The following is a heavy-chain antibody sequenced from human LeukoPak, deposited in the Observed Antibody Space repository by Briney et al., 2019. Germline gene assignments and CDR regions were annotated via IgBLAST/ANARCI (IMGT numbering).Heavy chain of an antibody. V-gene: IGHV1-69*13. Sequence: ASVKVSCKASGGTFSSYAISWVRQAPGQGLEWMGGITPIFGTAKYAQKFQGRVTITAVESMSTAYMELSSLRSEDTAVYYCARGWLAETTVVTPYNYWGQGTLVTVSS. CDR3: ARGWLAETTVVTPYNY. J-gene: IGHJ4*02. D-gene: IGHD4-23*01. CDR2: ITPIFGTA. CDR1: GGTFSSYA.